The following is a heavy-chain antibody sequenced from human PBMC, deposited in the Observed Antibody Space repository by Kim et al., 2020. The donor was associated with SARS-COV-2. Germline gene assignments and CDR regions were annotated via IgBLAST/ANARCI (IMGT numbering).Heavy chain of an antibody. CDR2: GGK. J-gene: IGHJ4*02. V-gene: IGHV1-2*02. CDR3: ARSSLLDFDY. D-gene: IGHD3-16*02. Sequence: GGKNYAQKFQGRVTMTRDTSISTVYLGLTSLRSDDTAVYYCARSSLLDFDYWGQGTLVTVSS.